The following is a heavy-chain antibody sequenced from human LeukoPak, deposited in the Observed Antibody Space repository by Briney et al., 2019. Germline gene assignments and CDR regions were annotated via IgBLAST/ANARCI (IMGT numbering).Heavy chain of an antibody. Sequence: PSESLQISCKASAYSFSAYWIGWVRQMPGKGMEWMCIIYPDDSNTRYGPSFEGQVTISADKSIHTAYLQWSSLKPSDTAIYYCARVFGAYFDYWGQGTLVTVSS. D-gene: IGHD3-16*01. CDR1: AYSFSAYW. CDR3: ARVFGAYFDY. CDR2: IYPDDSNT. V-gene: IGHV5-51*01. J-gene: IGHJ4*02.